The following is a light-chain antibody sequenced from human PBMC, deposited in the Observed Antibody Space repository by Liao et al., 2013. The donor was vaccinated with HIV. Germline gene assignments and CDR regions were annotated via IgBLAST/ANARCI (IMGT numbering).Light chain of an antibody. J-gene: IGLJ3*02. V-gene: IGLV3-21*04. CDR1: NIGTKR. Sequence: SYVLPQPPSVSVAPGRTATITCGGINIGTKRVHWYQHKPGQAPVVVISYDTDRPSGIPERFSGSASKSGNKAILTVSGVEAGDEADYYCQVWDRVSDHAVFGGGTKLTVL. CDR2: YDT. CDR3: QVWDRVSDHAV.